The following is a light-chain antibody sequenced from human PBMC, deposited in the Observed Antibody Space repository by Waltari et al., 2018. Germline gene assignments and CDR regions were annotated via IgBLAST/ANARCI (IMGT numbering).Light chain of an antibody. CDR1: RIVSNK. CDR3: KQSKSWPT. CDR2: ARS. J-gene: IGKJ1*01. Sequence: EVVMPQSPATVSVSPEERVTLSCRASRIVSNKLAGYQHTPCRAPSVLIYARSTRATDIAARCSRDGARTDFPRTGTDLQSEDFASNYCKQSKSWPTFGQGTNVEI. V-gene: IGKV3-15*01.